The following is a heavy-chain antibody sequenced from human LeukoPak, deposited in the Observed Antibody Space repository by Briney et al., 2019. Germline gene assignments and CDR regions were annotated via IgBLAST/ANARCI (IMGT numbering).Heavy chain of an antibody. J-gene: IGHJ4*02. CDR1: GGSISSYY. CDR2: IYYSGST. CDR3: ARHVRYFFDY. Sequence: SETLSLTCTVSGGSISSYYWSWIRQPPGKGLEWIGYIYYSGSTNYNPSLKSRVTISVDTSKNQFSLKLSSVTAADTAVYYCARHVRYFFDYWGQGTLVTVSS. V-gene: IGHV4-59*08. D-gene: IGHD3-9*01.